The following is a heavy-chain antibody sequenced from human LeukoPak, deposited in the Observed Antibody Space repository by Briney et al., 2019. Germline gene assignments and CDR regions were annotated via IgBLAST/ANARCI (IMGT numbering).Heavy chain of an antibody. V-gene: IGHV3-33*01. Sequence: PGRSLRLSCAASGFTFSSYGMHWVRQAPGKGLEWVAVIWYDGSNKYYADSVKGRFTISRDNSKNTLYLQMNSLRAEDTAVYYCARGDTAMAYFDYWGQGTLVTVSS. J-gene: IGHJ4*02. D-gene: IGHD5-18*01. CDR3: ARGDTAMAYFDY. CDR2: IWYDGSNK. CDR1: GFTFSSYG.